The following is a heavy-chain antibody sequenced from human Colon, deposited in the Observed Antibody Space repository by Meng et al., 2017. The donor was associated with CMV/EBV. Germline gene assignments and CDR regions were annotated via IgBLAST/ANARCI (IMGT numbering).Heavy chain of an antibody. CDR2: VVSSVPT. V-gene: IGHV4-30-4*08. CDR1: STTSGDFC. CDR3: ARGIRVWFGKSYYDF. Sequence: STTSGDFCWTRIRQPPGEGLQGIGYVVSSVPTLYNPSLRGRVARSSDTSKNQFSLKVTSVTPSDTAVYYCARGIRVWFGKSYYDFWGQGALVTVSS. D-gene: IGHD3-10*01. J-gene: IGHJ4*03.